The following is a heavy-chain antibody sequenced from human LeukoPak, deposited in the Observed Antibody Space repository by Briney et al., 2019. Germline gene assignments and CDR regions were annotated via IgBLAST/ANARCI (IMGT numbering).Heavy chain of an antibody. J-gene: IGHJ4*02. CDR1: GFTFSNAW. CDR3: ARDDSSGYYRTGNDY. Sequence: GGSLRLSCAASGFTFSNAWMSWVRQAPGKGLEWVANIKQDGSEKYYVDSVKGRFTISRDNAKNSLYLQMNSLRAEDTAVYYCARDDSSGYYRTGNDYWGQGTLVTVSS. D-gene: IGHD3-22*01. CDR2: IKQDGSEK. V-gene: IGHV3-7*01.